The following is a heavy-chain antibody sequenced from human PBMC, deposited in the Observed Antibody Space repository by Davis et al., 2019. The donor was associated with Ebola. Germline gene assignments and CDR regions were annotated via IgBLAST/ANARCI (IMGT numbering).Heavy chain of an antibody. J-gene: IGHJ6*02. CDR2: INPSGGST. V-gene: IGHV1-46*03. D-gene: IGHD3-22*01. CDR3: AREEIVVVISYGMDV. Sequence: ASVKVSCKASGYTFTSYYMHWVRQAPGQGLEWMGIINPSGGSTSYAQKFQGRVTMTRDTSTSTVYMELSSLRSEDTAVYYCAREEIVVVISYGMDVWGQGTTVTVSS. CDR1: GYTFTSYY.